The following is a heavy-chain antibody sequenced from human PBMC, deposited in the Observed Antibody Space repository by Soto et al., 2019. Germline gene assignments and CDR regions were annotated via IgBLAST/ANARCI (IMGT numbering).Heavy chain of an antibody. D-gene: IGHD5-12*01. J-gene: IGHJ6*02. V-gene: IGHV3-43*02. CDR1: GFTFDDYA. CDR3: AKDLNSGYDYYYYCGMDV. Sequence: GGSLRLSCAASGFTFDDYAMHWVRQAPGKGLEWVSLISGDGGSTYYADSVKGRFTISRDNSKNSLYLQMNSLRTEDTALYYCAKDLNSGYDYYYYCGMDVWGQGTTVTVSS. CDR2: ISGDGGST.